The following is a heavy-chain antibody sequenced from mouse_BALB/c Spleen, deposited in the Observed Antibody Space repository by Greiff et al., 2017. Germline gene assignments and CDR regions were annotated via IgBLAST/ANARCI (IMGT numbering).Heavy chain of an antibody. CDR3: ARGNYYGSSLYYYAMDY. CDR2: IDTSDSYT. Sequence: VQLQQPGAELVMPGASVKMSCKASGYTFTDYWMHWVKQRPGQGLEWIGAIDTSDSYTSYNQKFKGKATLTVDESSSTAYKQLSSLTSEDSAVYYCARGNYYGSSLYYYAMDYWGQGTSVTVSS. D-gene: IGHD1-1*01. V-gene: IGHV1-69*01. CDR1: GYTFTDYW. J-gene: IGHJ4*01.